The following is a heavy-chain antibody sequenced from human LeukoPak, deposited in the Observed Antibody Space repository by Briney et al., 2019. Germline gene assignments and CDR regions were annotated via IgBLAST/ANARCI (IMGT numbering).Heavy chain of an antibody. D-gene: IGHD3-22*01. CDR2: IYYSGST. CDR1: GGSFSSYY. V-gene: IGHV4-39*01. J-gene: IGHJ4*02. CDR3: ARGPRYYYDSSGYYQDFDY. Sequence: SETLSLTCAVYGGSFSSYYWGWIRQPPGKGLEWIGSIYYSGSTYYNPSLKSRVTISVDTSKNQFSLKLSSVTAADTAVYYCARGPRYYYDSSGYYQDFDYWGQGTLVTVSS.